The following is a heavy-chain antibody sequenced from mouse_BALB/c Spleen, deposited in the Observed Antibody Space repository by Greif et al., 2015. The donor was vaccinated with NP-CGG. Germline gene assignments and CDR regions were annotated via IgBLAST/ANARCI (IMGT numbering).Heavy chain of an antibody. CDR3: ASHYGNYEGFAY. V-gene: IGHV1-7*01. CDR1: GYTFTSYW. CDR2: INPSTGYT. D-gene: IGHD2-1*01. J-gene: IGHJ3*01. Sequence: QVQLKESGAELAKPGASVKMSCKASGYTFTSYWMHWVKQRPGQGLEWIGYINPSTGYTEYNQKFKDKATLTADKSSSTAYMQLSSLTSEDSAVYYCASHYGNYEGFAYWGQGTLVTVSA.